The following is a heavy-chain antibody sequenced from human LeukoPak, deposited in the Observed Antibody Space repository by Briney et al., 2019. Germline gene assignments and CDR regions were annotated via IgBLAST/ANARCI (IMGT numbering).Heavy chain of an antibody. J-gene: IGHJ4*02. Sequence: GGSLRLSCAGSGFPFSSHGMNWVRQAPGKGLEWVSGISPGGPTYYADSVKGRFSISRDDSKNTFYLQMINLRAEDTAVYYCAKDGAWLRFDDWGQGILVTVTS. V-gene: IGHV3-23*01. D-gene: IGHD5-12*01. CDR3: AKDGAWLRFDD. CDR2: ISPGGPT. CDR1: GFPFSSHG.